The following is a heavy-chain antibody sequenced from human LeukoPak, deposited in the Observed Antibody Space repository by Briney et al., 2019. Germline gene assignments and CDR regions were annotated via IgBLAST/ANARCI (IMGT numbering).Heavy chain of an antibody. J-gene: IGHJ4*02. CDR1: GFTVSSNY. CDR2: IYSGGST. CDR3: GRVLFWLGGELQGGQIFDY. Sequence: GGSLRLSCAASGFTVSSNYMSWVRQAPGKGLEWVSVIYSGGSTYYADSVKGRFTISRDNSKDTLYLQMNSLRAEDTAVYYCGRVLFWLGGELQGGQIFDYGGRETRVTVS. V-gene: IGHV3-53*01. D-gene: IGHD1-26*01.